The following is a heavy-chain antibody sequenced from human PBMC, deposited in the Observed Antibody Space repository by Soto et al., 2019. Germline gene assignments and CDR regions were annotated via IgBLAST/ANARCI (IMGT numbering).Heavy chain of an antibody. D-gene: IGHD3-10*01. J-gene: IGHJ5*02. CDR3: ARDRGRLEDWFDP. Sequence: PGGSLRLSCAASGFTFSSYIMNWVRQSPGKGLEWVSSISSSSSYIYYADSVKGRFTISRDNAKNSLYLQMNSLRAEDTAVYYCARDRGRLEDWFDPWGQGTLVTVSS. CDR1: GFTFSSYI. V-gene: IGHV3-21*01. CDR2: ISSSSSYI.